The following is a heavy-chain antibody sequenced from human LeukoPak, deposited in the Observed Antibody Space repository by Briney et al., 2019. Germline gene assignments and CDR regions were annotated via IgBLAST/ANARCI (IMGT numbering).Heavy chain of an antibody. J-gene: IGHJ4*02. CDR3: ARRLAVGGRSVDY. V-gene: IGHV4-39*07. Sequence: SETLSLTCTVSGGSISSSSYYWGWIRQPPGKGLEWIGSIYYSGSTNYNPSLKSRVTISVDTSKNQFSLKLSSVTAADTAVYYCARRLAVGGRSVDYWGQGTLVTVSS. D-gene: IGHD2-15*01. CDR1: GGSISSSSYY. CDR2: IYYSGST.